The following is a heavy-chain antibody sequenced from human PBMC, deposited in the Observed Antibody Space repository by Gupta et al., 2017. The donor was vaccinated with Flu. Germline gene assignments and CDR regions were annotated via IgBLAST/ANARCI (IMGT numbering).Heavy chain of an antibody. CDR2: IFTSGNT. V-gene: IGHV3-66*02. J-gene: IGHJ4*02. Sequence: VQLVESGGGLVQPGGSLRLSCAASDFTVSSNYMTCVRQAPGRGLEWVSVIFTSGNTYYADSVRGRFTTSRDNSNNTLYLQMNSLRAEDKAVYYCATSGYSNGNYFDYWGQGALVTVSS. D-gene: IGHD5-18*01. CDR3: ATSGYSNGNYFDY. CDR1: DFTVSSNY.